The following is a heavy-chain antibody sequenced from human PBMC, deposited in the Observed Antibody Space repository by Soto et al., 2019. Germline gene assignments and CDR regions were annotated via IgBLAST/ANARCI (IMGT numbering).Heavy chain of an antibody. CDR3: AITHLRFGEHHY. CDR2: MNPNGGNT. V-gene: IGHV1-8*01. D-gene: IGHD3-10*01. Sequence: QVQLVQSGAEVKKPGASVKVSCKASGYTFTSYDINWVRQATGQGLEWMGWMNPNGGNTGYAQKFQDRVTMTRNTSISTAYMELSSMRSEDTAVYYCAITHLRFGEHHYWGQGTLVTVSS. J-gene: IGHJ4*02. CDR1: GYTFTSYD.